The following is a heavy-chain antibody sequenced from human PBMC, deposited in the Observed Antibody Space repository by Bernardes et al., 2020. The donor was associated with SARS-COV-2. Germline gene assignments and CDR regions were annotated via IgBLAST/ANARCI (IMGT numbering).Heavy chain of an antibody. D-gene: IGHD5-12*01. J-gene: IGHJ4*02. CDR2: IRGSGVTT. Sequence: GGSLRLSCGTSGFNFSIYAMTWVRQAPGKWREWVAVIRGSGVTTYYADSVKGRFTISRDNFKSTMYLQMNSLRAEDTAVYYCAKKGDSGYDALFEHWGQGTRVTVSS. CDR1: GFNFSIYA. V-gene: IGHV3-23*01. CDR3: AKKGDSGYDALFEH.